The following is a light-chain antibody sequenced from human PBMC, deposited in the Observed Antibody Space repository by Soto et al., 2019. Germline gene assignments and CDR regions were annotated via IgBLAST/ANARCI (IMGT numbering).Light chain of an antibody. CDR1: QSVGSN. V-gene: IGKV3-15*01. J-gene: IGKJ1*01. CDR3: QHYSNWPPWT. CDR2: GAS. Sequence: EIVLTQSPGTLSFSPGERATLSCRVSQSVGSNLAWYQQKPGQAPRLLIYGASTRATGIPVRFTGSGSGTEFTLTISSLQSEDFALYYCQHYSNWPPWTFGRGTKVDIK.